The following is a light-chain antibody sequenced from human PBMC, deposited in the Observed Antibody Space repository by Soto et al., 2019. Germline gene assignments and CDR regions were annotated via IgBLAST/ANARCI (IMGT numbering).Light chain of an antibody. V-gene: IGLV8-61*01. CDR2: NTN. Sequence: QTVVTQEPSLSVSPGRTVTLTCGLSSGSVSTSDYPSWYQQTPGQAPRTLIYNTNTRSSGVPDRFSGSNLGTKAALPITGASAGDESDYYCVLYVGSGIVVFGGGTQVTVL. J-gene: IGLJ2*01. CDR3: VLYVGSGIVV. CDR1: SGSVSTSDY.